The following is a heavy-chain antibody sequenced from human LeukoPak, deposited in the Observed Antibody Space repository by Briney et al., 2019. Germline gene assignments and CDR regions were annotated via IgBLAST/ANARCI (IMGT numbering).Heavy chain of an antibody. Sequence: GGSLRLSCAASGFTLSYYWMTWVRQAPGKGLEWVANLRPDGRDKYYADSEKGRFTISRDNAKNSLYLQMNGLRADDTAIYYCARDAYDDASESWGQGTLVTVSS. D-gene: IGHD3-3*01. V-gene: IGHV3-7*01. CDR1: GFTLSYYW. J-gene: IGHJ5*02. CDR3: ARDAYDDASES. CDR2: LRPDGRDK.